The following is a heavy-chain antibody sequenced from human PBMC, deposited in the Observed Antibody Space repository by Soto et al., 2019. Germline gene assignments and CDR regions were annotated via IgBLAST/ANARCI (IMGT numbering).Heavy chain of an antibody. J-gene: IGHJ5*02. CDR2: MYHAGGT. Sequence: PSETLSLTCTVSGGSLSGGYSWSWIRQPPGKGLEWIGYMYHAGGTYYNPSLKSRVTISVDRSKNQFSLKLSSVTAADTAVYYCARIPSPWGQGTLVTVSS. CDR3: ARIPSP. D-gene: IGHD2-21*01. V-gene: IGHV4-30-2*01. CDR1: GGSLSGGYS.